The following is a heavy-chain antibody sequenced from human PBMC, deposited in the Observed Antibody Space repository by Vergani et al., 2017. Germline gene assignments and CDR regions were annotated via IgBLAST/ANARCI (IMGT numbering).Heavy chain of an antibody. CDR1: GYTFTSYD. CDR2: LNPNSGNT. D-gene: IGHD5-24*01. CDR3: AGSLSRDGYNFDCCYGMDV. V-gene: IGHV1-8*01. J-gene: IGHJ6*02. Sequence: QVQLVQSGAEVKKPGAPVKVSCKASGYTFTSYDNNWVRQATGQGLEWMGWLNPNSGNTGYAQKFQGRVTMTRNTSISTAYMELSSLRSEDTAVYYDAGSLSRDGYNFDCCYGMDVWGQGTTVTVSS.